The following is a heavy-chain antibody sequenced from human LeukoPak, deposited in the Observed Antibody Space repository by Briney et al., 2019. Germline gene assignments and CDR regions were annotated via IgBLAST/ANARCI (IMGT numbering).Heavy chain of an antibody. D-gene: IGHD3-3*01. J-gene: IGHJ4*02. V-gene: IGHV3-7*01. Sequence: GGSLRLSCAASGFTFSSYWMNWVRQAPGKGLEWVANIKEDGSEEYYVDSVKGRFTISRDNAKNTLYLQMDSLRAEDTAVYYCARQRFCDYWGQGTLVTVSS. CDR2: IKEDGSEE. CDR3: ARQRFCDY. CDR1: GFTFSSYW.